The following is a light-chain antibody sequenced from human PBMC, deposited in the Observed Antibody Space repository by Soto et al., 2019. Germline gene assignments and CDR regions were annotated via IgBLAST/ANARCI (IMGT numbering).Light chain of an antibody. Sequence: QSVLTQPASVSGSPGQSITISCTGTSSDVGSYNLVSWYQQHPGKAPKLMIYEGSKRPSGVSNRFSGSKSGNTASLTISGLQAEDEADYYCCSYAGSSTGYVFGTGTQLTVL. J-gene: IGLJ1*01. CDR2: EGS. V-gene: IGLV2-23*01. CDR1: SSDVGSYNL. CDR3: CSYAGSSTGYV.